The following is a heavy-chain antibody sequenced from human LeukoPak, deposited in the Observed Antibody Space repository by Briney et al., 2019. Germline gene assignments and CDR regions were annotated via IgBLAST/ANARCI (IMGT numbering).Heavy chain of an antibody. Sequence: PSGTLSLTCVVSGGSISSSYGWSWVRQPPGKGLEWIGEIDHSGSTNYNPSLKSRVTISIDKSKNQFSLRLTSVTAADTAVYYCGRETMVAIDYWGQGTLVTVSS. D-gene: IGHD4/OR15-4a*01. V-gene: IGHV4-4*02. CDR2: IDHSGST. CDR3: GRETMVAIDY. J-gene: IGHJ4*02. CDR1: GGSISSSYG.